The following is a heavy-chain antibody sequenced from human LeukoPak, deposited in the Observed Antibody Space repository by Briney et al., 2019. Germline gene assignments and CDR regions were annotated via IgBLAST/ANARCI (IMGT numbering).Heavy chain of an antibody. CDR3: ARDPITVTYYYAMDV. Sequence: SQTLSLTCTVSGGSISSGGYFWSWIRQHPGKGLEWIGYIYYSGSTYYNPSLKSRISISVDTSKNQFSLKLSSVTAADTAVYYCARDPITVTYYYAMDVWGQGTTVTVSS. J-gene: IGHJ6*02. CDR2: IYYSGST. V-gene: IGHV4-31*03. D-gene: IGHD6-19*01. CDR1: GGSISSGGYF.